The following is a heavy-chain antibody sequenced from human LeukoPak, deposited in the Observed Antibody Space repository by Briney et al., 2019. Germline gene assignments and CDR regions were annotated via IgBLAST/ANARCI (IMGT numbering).Heavy chain of an antibody. CDR2: ISGDGGST. V-gene: IGHV3-43*02. D-gene: IGHD1-1*01. CDR3: AKVLEPDYYYYYMDV. J-gene: IGHJ6*03. Sequence: GGSLRLSCAASGFTFDDYAMHWVRQAPGKGLEWVSLISGDGGSTYYADSVKGRFTISRDNSKNFLYLQMNSLRTEDTALYYCAKVLEPDYYYYYMDVWGKGTTVTVSS. CDR1: GFTFDDYA.